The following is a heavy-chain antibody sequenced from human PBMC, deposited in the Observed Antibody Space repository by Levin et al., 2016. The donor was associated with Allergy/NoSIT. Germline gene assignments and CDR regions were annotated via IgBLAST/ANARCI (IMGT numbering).Heavy chain of an antibody. CDR3: AKDRGGWTLWDS. Sequence: GESLKISCAASGFTFNSYPMSWVRQTPTKGLEWVSAISGSTGSTYYADSVRGRFTISRDNSKNTLFLQMNSLRAEDTAVYYCAKDRGGWTLWDSWGQGTLVTVS. D-gene: IGHD6-19*01. J-gene: IGHJ4*02. CDR2: ISGSTGST. V-gene: IGHV3-23*01. CDR1: GFTFNSYP.